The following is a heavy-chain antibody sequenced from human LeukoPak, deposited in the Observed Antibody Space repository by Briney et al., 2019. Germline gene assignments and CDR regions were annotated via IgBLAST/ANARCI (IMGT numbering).Heavy chain of an antibody. CDR2: IYTSGST. CDR1: GYSISTGYY. J-gene: IGHJ3*02. CDR3: ARDRWELLQVAFDI. Sequence: SETLSLTCTVSGYSISTGYYWSWIRQPAGKGLEWIGRIYTSGSTNYNPSLKSRVTMSVDTSKNQFSLKLSSVTAADTAVYYCARDRWELLQVAFDIWGQGAMVTVSS. V-gene: IGHV4-4*07. D-gene: IGHD1-26*01.